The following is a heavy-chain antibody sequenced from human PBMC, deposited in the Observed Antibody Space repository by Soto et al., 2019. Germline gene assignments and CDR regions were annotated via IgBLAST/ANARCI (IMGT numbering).Heavy chain of an antibody. CDR2: INHSGST. Sequence: SETLSLTCAVYGGSFSGYYWSWIRQPPGKGLEWIGEINHSGSTNYNPSLKSRVTISVDTSKNQFSLKLSSVTAADTAVYYCARSVGSSSWYHTAYVSYMDVWGKGTTVTVSS. CDR1: GGSFSGYY. CDR3: ARSVGSSSWYHTAYVSYMDV. J-gene: IGHJ6*03. V-gene: IGHV4-34*01. D-gene: IGHD6-13*01.